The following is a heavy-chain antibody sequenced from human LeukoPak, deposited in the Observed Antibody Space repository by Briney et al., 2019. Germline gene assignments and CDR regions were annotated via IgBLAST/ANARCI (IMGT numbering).Heavy chain of an antibody. V-gene: IGHV3-30*03. CDR2: ISYDGSNK. CDR1: GFSLRSYG. J-gene: IGHJ4*02. CDR3: AREGGGSLGEDY. D-gene: IGHD2-15*01. Sequence: TGGSLRLSCAASGFSLRSYGMHWVRQAPGKGLEWVAVISYDGSNKYYADSVKGRFTISRDNSKNTLYLQMNSLRAEDTAVYYCAREGGGSLGEDYWGQGTLVTVSS.